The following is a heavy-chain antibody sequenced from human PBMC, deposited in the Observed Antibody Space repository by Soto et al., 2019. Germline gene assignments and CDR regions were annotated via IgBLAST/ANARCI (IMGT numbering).Heavy chain of an antibody. CDR2: IYHSGST. CDR3: ARVTATGTTVLNAFDI. J-gene: IGHJ3*02. CDR1: SGSISSSNW. V-gene: IGHV4-4*02. D-gene: IGHD1-7*01. Sequence: SETLSLTCAVSSGSISSSNWWRCVRQPPGKGLEWIGEIYHSGSTNYNPSLKSRVTISVDKSKNQFSLKLSSVTAADTAVYYCARVTATGTTVLNAFDIWGQGTMVTVSS.